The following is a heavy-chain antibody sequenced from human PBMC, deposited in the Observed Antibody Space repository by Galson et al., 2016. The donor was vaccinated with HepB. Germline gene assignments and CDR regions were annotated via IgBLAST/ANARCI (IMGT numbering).Heavy chain of an antibody. CDR1: GFAFSSYD. V-gene: IGHV3-23*01. Sequence: SLRLSCAASGFAFSSYDMNWVRQAPGKGLEWVSIISANGEAAYYTDSVKGRFTISRDNSKNTLFLQMGSRRAEDTAVYYCARRAWLALGDFWFFFGMDVWGQGTTVTVSS. J-gene: IGHJ6*02. CDR3: ARRAWLALGDFWFFFGMDV. CDR2: ISANGEAA. D-gene: IGHD3-3*01.